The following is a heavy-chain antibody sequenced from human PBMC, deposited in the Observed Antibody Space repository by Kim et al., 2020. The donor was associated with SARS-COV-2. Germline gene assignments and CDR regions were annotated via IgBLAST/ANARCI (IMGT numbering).Heavy chain of an antibody. Sequence: SETLSLTCAVSGGSISSNSWWTWVRQPPGKGLEWIGESSEGGTTNYNPSLKSRVTISVDKSKNQFSLKLSSVTAADTAVYFCAREAWDDILTGYDPGGQGILVSVSS. CDR3: AREAWDDILTGYDP. J-gene: IGHJ5*02. V-gene: IGHV4-4*02. CDR2: SSEGGTT. CDR1: GGSISSNSW. D-gene: IGHD3-9*01.